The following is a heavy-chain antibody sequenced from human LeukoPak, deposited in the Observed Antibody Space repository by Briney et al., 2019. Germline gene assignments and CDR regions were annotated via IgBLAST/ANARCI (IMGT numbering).Heavy chain of an antibody. D-gene: IGHD3-16*01. J-gene: IGHJ3*02. CDR2: ISYDGSNK. CDR3: ARAGGGKGGAFDN. CDR1: GFTFSSYA. Sequence: GGSLRLSCAASGFTFSSYAMHWVRQAPGKGLEWVAVISYDGSNKYYADSVKGRFTISRDNSKNTLYLQMNSLRAEDTAVYYCARAGGGKGGAFDNWGQGTMVTVSS. V-gene: IGHV3-30*04.